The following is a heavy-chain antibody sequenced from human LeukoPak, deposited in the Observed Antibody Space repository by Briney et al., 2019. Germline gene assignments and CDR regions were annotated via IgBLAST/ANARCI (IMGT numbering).Heavy chain of an antibody. CDR1: GYTFTGYF. Sequence: SVKVSCKASGYTFTGYFMHWVRQAPGQGLEWMGGIIPIFGTANYAQKFQGRVTITADESTSTAYMELSSLRSEDTAVYYCARDDYGGNYYYYGMDVWGQGTTVTVSS. CDR2: IIPIFGTA. J-gene: IGHJ6*02. V-gene: IGHV1-69*13. D-gene: IGHD4-23*01. CDR3: ARDDYGGNYYYYGMDV.